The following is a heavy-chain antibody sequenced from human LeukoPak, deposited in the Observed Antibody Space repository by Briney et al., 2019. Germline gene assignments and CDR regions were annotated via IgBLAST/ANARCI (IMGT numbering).Heavy chain of an antibody. CDR1: EYTFTGYY. CDR2: INPNSGGT. J-gene: IGHJ4*02. V-gene: IGHV1-2*02. CDR3: ARGWSYYGSGSYYIDPHFDY. Sequence: ASVKVSCKASEYTFTGYYMHWVRQAPGQGLEWMGWINPNSGGTNYAQKFQGRVTMTRDTSISTAYMELSRLRPDDTAVYYCARGWSYYGSGSYYIDPHFDYWGQGTLVTVSS. D-gene: IGHD3-10*01.